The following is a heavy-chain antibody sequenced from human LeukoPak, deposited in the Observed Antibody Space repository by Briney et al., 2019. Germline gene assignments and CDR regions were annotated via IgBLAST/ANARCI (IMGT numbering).Heavy chain of an antibody. J-gene: IGHJ6*02. V-gene: IGHV4-59*12. CDR3: ARGRSTAAVYGMDV. Sequence: SETLSLTCTVSGGSISSYYWSWIRQPPGKGLEWIGYIYYSGSTNYNPSLKSRVTISVDTSKNQFSLKLSSVTAADTAVYYCARGRSTAAVYGMDVWGQGTTVTVSS. CDR1: GGSISSYY. D-gene: IGHD2-2*01. CDR2: IYYSGST.